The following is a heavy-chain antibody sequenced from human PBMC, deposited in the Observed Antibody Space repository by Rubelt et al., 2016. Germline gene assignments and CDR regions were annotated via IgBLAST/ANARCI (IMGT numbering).Heavy chain of an antibody. V-gene: IGHV4-59*12. CDR2: IYYSGST. D-gene: IGHD3-16*01. Sequence: QVQLQESGPGLARPSETLSLTCTVSGDSMTTNNWNWIRQVPEKGLEWIGYIYYSGSTYYNPSLKSRVTISVDTSKNQFSLKLSSVTAADTAVYYCARERGSYGMDVWGQGTTVTVSS. J-gene: IGHJ6*02. CDR3: ARERGSYGMDV. CDR1: GDSMTTNN.